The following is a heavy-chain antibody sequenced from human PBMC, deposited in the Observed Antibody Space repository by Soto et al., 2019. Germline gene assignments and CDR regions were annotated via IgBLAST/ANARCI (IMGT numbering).Heavy chain of an antibody. V-gene: IGHV4-59*01. CDR2: IYYSGST. CDR3: ARDLGSGWYRDWFDP. J-gene: IGHJ5*02. Sequence: SEPLSLTCSVSGGSISSYYWSWLRQPPGKGLEWIGYIYYSGSTNYNPSLKSRVTISVDTSKNQFSLKLSSVTAADTAVYYCARDLGSGWYRDWFDPWGQGTLVTVS. D-gene: IGHD6-19*01. CDR1: GGSISSYY.